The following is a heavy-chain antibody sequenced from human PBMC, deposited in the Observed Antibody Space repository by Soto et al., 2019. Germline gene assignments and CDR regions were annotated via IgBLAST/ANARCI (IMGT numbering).Heavy chain of an antibody. CDR3: ARSTYYDLLTGYSTYYFDY. CDR1: GGTFSSYA. D-gene: IGHD3-9*01. CDR2: IIPIFGTA. V-gene: IGHV1-69*01. J-gene: IGHJ4*02. Sequence: QVQLVQSGAEVKKPGSSVKVSCKASGGTFSSYAISWVRQAPGQGLEWMGGIIPIFGTANYAQRFQGRVTITADEATSTADVALSSLRSQDTAVYYCARSTYYDLLTGYSTYYFDYWCQGTLVTVSS.